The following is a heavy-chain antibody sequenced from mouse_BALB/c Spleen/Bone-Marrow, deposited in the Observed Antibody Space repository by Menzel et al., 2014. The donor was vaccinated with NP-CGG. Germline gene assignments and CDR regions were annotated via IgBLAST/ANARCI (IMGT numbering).Heavy chain of an antibody. V-gene: IGHV1-39*01. D-gene: IGHD2-4*01. CDR1: GYSFTGYN. CDR2: IDPYYGGT. CDR3: ARRDDYDGGFAY. Sequence: EVKLMESGPELEKPGASVKTSCKASGYSFTGYNMNWVKQSNGKSLEWIGNIDPYYGGTSYNQKFKGKATLTVDKSSSTAYMQLKSLTSEDSAVYYCARRDDYDGGFAYWGQGTLVTVSA. J-gene: IGHJ3*01.